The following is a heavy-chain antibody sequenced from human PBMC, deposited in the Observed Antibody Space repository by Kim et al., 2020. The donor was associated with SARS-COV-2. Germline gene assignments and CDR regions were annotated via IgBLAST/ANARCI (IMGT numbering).Heavy chain of an antibody. J-gene: IGHJ4*02. CDR3: AREPAHLGWIQLPTFDY. CDR2: IYYSGST. V-gene: IGHV4-39*07. D-gene: IGHD5-18*01. CDR1: GGSISSSSYY. Sequence: SETLSLTCTVSGGSISSSSYYWGWIRQPPGKGLEWIGSIYYSGSTYYNPSLKSRVTISVDTSKNQFSLKLSSVTAADTAVYYCAREPAHLGWIQLPTFDYWGQGTLVTVSS.